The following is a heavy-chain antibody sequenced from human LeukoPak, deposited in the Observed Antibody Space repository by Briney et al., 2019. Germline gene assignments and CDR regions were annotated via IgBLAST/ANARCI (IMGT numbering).Heavy chain of an antibody. CDR1: GFTFSSYW. CDR2: IKDDGSEK. J-gene: IGHJ4*02. Sequence: GGSLRLSCAASGFTFSSYWMSWVRQAPGKGLEWVANIKDDGSEKRDVDSVKGRFTISRDNAKNSLYLQMNSLRVEDTAVYYCVRDKLAGPSRLDHWGQGTLVTVSS. CDR3: VRDKLAGPSRLDH. V-gene: IGHV3-7*01. D-gene: IGHD1-7*01.